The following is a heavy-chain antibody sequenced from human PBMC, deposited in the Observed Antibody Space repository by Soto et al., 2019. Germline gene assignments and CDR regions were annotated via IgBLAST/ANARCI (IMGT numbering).Heavy chain of an antibody. CDR3: ARHRSDSGYDYYYMDV. D-gene: IGHD1-26*01. CDR1: GGSISSYY. J-gene: IGHJ6*03. Sequence: SETLSLTCTVSGGSISSYYWSWIRQPPGKGLEWIGYIYYSGSTNYNPSLKSRVTISVDTSKNQFSLKLSSVTAADTAVYYCARHRSDSGYDYYYMDVWDKGTTVTGSS. CDR2: IYYSGST. V-gene: IGHV4-59*08.